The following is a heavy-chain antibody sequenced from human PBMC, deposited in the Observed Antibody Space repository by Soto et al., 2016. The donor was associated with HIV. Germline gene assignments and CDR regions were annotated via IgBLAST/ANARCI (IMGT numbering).Heavy chain of an antibody. CDR1: GYTFTGYY. V-gene: IGHV1-2*02. D-gene: IGHD2-2*01. CDR2: INPNSGGT. J-gene: IGHJ3*02. Sequence: QVQLVQSGAEVKKPGASVKVSCKASGYTFTGYYVHWVRQAPGQGLEWMGWINPNSGGTNYAQKFQGRVTMTRDTSISTAYMELSRLRSDDTAVYYCTRDPTPLFYNSASAFDIWGQGTMVTVSS. CDR3: TRDPTPLFYNSASAFDI.